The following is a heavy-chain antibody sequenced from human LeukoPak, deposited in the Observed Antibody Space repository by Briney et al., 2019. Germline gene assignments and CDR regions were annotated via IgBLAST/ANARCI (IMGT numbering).Heavy chain of an antibody. V-gene: IGHV5-51*01. D-gene: IGHD2-21*01. J-gene: IGHJ4*02. CDR2: IYPDDSDT. CDR1: GYSFPNYW. CDR3: ARLDYSVPFDY. Sequence: GESLKISFKGSGYSFPNYWIGWMRQKPGKGLEWMGIIYPDDSDTRYGPSFQGQVTISADRSISTAYLQWSSLKASDTAMYCCARLDYSVPFDYWGQGTLVTVSS.